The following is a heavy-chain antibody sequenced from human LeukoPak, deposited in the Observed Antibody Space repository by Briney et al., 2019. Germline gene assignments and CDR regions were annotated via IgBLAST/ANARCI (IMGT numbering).Heavy chain of an antibody. CDR1: GFTFNSYA. D-gene: IGHD5-24*01. CDR2: ISTTGDRT. J-gene: IGHJ6*02. CDR3: AKILERELQYYYYGMDV. Sequence: GGSLRLSCAASGFTFNSYAMIWVRQAPGKGLESISSISTTGDRTYYADSVKGRFAISRDDSKNTLYLQMNSLRAEDTAVYYCAKILERELQYYYYGMDVWGQGTSVTVSS. V-gene: IGHV3-23*01.